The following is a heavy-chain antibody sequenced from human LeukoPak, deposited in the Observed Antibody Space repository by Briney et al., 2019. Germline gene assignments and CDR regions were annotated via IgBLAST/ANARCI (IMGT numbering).Heavy chain of an antibody. CDR3: ARGGENSGFDY. J-gene: IGHJ4*02. D-gene: IGHD6-19*01. CDR1: GFTFSSYG. V-gene: IGHV3-48*04. Sequence: GGTLRLSCAASGFTFSSYGMSWVRQIPGEGLEWVSSISGGSFTTYYADSVKGRFTISRDNAKNSLYLQMNSLRAEDTALYYCARGGENSGFDYWGQGTLVIVSS. CDR2: ISGGSFTT.